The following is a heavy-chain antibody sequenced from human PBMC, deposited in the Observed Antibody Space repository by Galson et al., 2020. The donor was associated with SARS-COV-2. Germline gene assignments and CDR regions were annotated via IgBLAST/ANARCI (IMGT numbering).Heavy chain of an antibody. CDR3: TTVDPRPEITMVRGSIHAFDI. V-gene: IGHV3-15*01. J-gene: IGHJ3*02. CDR1: GFTFSNAW. D-gene: IGHD3-10*01. Sequence: GESLKISCAASGFTFSNAWMSWVRQAPGKGLEWVGRIKSKTDGGTTDYAAPVKGRFTISRDDSKNTLYLQMNSLKTEDTAVYYCTTVDPRPEITMVRGSIHAFDIWGQGTMVTVSS. CDR2: IKSKTDGGTT.